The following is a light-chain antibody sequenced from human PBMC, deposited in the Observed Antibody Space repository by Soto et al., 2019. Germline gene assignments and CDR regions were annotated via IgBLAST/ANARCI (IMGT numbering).Light chain of an antibody. CDR2: AAS. CDR3: QQTSSTLS. V-gene: IGKV1-39*01. J-gene: IGKJ5*01. Sequence: DIQMTQSPSSLSASVGDRVTITCRASQSIGNYVNWYQQKSGKAPKLLIYAASSLKSGVPSRFSGSGSGTDFTLTISSLQPEDFATYYCQQTSSTLSFGQGTRLEIK. CDR1: QSIGNY.